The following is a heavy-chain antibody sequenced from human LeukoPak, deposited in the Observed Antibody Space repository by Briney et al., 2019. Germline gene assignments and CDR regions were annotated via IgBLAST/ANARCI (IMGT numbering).Heavy chain of an antibody. D-gene: IGHD5-18*01. CDR3: ARGGIQLWVRYLDV. Sequence: PSETLSLTCAVYGGSFSGYYWSWIRQPPGKGLEWIGEINHSGSTNYNPSLKSRVTISVDTSKNQSSLKLSSVTAADTAVYYCARGGIQLWVRYLDVWGKGTTVTVSS. J-gene: IGHJ6*03. CDR1: GGSFSGYY. V-gene: IGHV4-34*01. CDR2: INHSGST.